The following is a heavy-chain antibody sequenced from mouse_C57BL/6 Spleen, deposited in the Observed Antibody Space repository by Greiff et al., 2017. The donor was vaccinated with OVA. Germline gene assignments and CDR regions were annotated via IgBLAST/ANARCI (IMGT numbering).Heavy chain of an antibody. J-gene: IGHJ4*01. Sequence: EVQLQQSGAELVRPGASVKLSCTASGFNIKDDYMPWVKQRPEQGLEWIGWLYPENGDTEYASQFQGKATITADTSSNTAYLQLSSLTSEDTAVYYCTRDYSNYERAMDYWGQGTSVTVSS. V-gene: IGHV14-4*01. CDR1: GFNIKDDY. CDR3: TRDYSNYERAMDY. D-gene: IGHD2-5*01. CDR2: LYPENGDT.